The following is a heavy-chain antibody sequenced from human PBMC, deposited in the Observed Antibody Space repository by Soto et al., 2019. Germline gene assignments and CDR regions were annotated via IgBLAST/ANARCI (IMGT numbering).Heavy chain of an antibody. CDR1: GYTFTGYY. CDR2: INPNSGGT. D-gene: IGHD3-10*01. V-gene: IGHV1-2*04. Sequence: ASVKVSCKASGYTFTGYYMHWVRQAPGQGLEWMGWINPNSGGTNYAQKFQGWVTMTRDTSISTAYMELSRLRSDDTAVYCCARVNMVRTYGMDVWGQGTTVTVSS. J-gene: IGHJ6*02. CDR3: ARVNMVRTYGMDV.